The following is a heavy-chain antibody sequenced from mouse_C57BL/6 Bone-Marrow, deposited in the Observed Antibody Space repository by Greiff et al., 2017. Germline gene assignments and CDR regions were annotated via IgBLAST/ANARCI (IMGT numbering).Heavy chain of an antibody. D-gene: IGHD3-3*01. V-gene: IGHV1-69*01. CDR2: IDPSDSYT. Sequence: QVQLQQPGAELVMPGASVKLSCKASGYTFTSYWMHWVKQRPGQGLEWIGAIDPSDSYTNYNQKFKGKSTLTVDKSSSTAYMQLSSLTSEDSAVYYCARGLGFAYGGQGTLVTVSA. CDR1: GYTFTSYW. CDR3: ARGLGFAY. J-gene: IGHJ3*01.